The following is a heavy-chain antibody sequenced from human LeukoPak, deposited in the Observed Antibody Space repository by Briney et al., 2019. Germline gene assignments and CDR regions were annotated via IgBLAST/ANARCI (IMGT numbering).Heavy chain of an antibody. CDR1: GYTFTSQD. V-gene: IGHV1-3*03. CDR2: INPDNGDT. CDR3: AREGAYIGGCYPFDY. D-gene: IGHD1-26*01. J-gene: IGHJ4*02. Sequence: ASVKVSCKTSGYTFTSQDMHWVRQAPGQGLEWVGRINPDNGDTTYSQEFQGRVTITRDTSASTAYMELNSLRSEDMAVYYCAREGAYIGGCYPFDYWGQGTLVTVSS.